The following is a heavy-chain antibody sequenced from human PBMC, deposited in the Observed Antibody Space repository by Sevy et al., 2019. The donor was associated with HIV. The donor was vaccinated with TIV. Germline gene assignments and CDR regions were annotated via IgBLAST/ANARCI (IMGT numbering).Heavy chain of an antibody. V-gene: IGHV1-18*01. CDR1: GYTFTNYG. Sequence: ASVKVSCKASGYTFTNYGITWVRQAPGQGLEWMGWISRYNTNYAQNLQSRVTMTTDTSTSTVYMELRGLRSDDTAVYYCARAPSGSQGPGQYFQHWGQGTLVTVSS. J-gene: IGHJ1*01. CDR2: ISRYNT. D-gene: IGHD1-26*01. CDR3: ARAPSGSQGPGQYFQH.